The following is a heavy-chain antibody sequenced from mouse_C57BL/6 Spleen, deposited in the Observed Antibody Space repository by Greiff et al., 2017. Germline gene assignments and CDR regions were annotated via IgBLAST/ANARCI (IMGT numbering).Heavy chain of an antibody. D-gene: IGHD1-1*01. CDR3: TRRGYYYGFAY. CDR1: GFTFSSYA. J-gene: IGHJ3*01. Sequence: DVMLVESGEGLVKPGGSLKLSCAASGFTFSSYAMSWVRQTPEKRLEWVAYISSGGDYIYYADTVKGRFTISRDNARNTLYLQMSSLKSEDTAMYYCTRRGYYYGFAYWGQGTLVTVSA. V-gene: IGHV5-9-1*02. CDR2: ISSGGDYI.